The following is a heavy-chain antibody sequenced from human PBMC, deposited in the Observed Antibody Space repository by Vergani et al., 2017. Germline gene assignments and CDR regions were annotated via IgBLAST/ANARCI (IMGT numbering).Heavy chain of an antibody. D-gene: IGHD2-2*01. CDR1: GGSISSGSYY. CDR2: IYTSGGT. Sequence: QVQLQESGPGLVKPSQTLSLTCTVSGGSISSGSYYWSWIRQPAGKGLEWIGRIYTSGGTNSNPSLKSRVTISVDTPKNQFSLKLSSVTAADTAVYYCAREHLMPSGYGMDVWGQGTTVTVSS. J-gene: IGHJ6*02. V-gene: IGHV4-61*02. CDR3: AREHLMPSGYGMDV.